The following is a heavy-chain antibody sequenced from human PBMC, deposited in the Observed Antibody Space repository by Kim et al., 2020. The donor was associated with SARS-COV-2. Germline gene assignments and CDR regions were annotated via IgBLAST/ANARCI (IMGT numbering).Heavy chain of an antibody. D-gene: IGHD6-13*01. CDR1: GFTFSSYG. CDR2: IWYDGSNK. J-gene: IGHJ6*02. V-gene: IGHV3-33*01. CDR3: ARGGNSSWFYYYYGMDV. Sequence: GGSLRLSCAASGFTFSSYGMHWVRQAPGKGLEWVAVIWYDGSNKYYADSVKGRFTISRDNSKNTLYLQMNSLRAEDTAVYYCARGGNSSWFYYYYGMDVWGQGTTVTVSS.